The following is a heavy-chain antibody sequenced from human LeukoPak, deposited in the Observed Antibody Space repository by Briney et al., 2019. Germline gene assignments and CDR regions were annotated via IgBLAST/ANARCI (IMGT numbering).Heavy chain of an antibody. Sequence: SETLSLTCTVSGGSISGYYWSWIRRPAGQGLEWIGRISTSGSTHCSPSLKSRVTMSVGTSRNQFSLNLSSVAAADTAVYCCAREGQQRPLDYWGQGTLVTVSS. J-gene: IGHJ4*02. D-gene: IGHD6-25*01. CDR2: ISTSGST. CDR3: AREGQQRPLDY. CDR1: GGSISGYY. V-gene: IGHV4-4*07.